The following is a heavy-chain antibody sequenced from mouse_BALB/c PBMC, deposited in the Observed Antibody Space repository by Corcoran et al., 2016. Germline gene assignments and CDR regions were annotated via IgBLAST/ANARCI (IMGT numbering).Heavy chain of an antibody. CDR2: IDPANGNT. Sequence: EVQLQQSGAELVKPGASVKLSCTASGFNITDTYMHWVKQRPEQGLEWIGRIDPANGNTKYDPKFQGKATITADTSSNTAYLQLSSLTSEDTAVYYCASPYYYGSRGCAYWGQGTLVTVSA. J-gene: IGHJ3*01. CDR1: GFNITDTY. CDR3: ASPYYYGSRGCAY. D-gene: IGHD1-1*01. V-gene: IGHV14-3*02.